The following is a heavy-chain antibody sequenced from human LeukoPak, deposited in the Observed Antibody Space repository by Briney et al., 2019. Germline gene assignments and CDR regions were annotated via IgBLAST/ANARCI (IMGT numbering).Heavy chain of an antibody. J-gene: IGHJ4*02. V-gene: IGHV3-23*01. CDR3: AKKITYDYGDPHFDY. Sequence: GGSLILSCAASGFTFSNYAMSWVRQAPGKGLEWVSAISGSGGSTYYADSVKGRFTISRDNSKNTLSLQMNSLRAEDTAVYYCAKKITYDYGDPHFDYWGQGTLVTVSS. D-gene: IGHD4-17*01. CDR1: GFTFSNYA. CDR2: ISGSGGST.